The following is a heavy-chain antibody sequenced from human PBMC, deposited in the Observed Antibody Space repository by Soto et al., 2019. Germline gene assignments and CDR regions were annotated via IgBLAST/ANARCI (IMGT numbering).Heavy chain of an antibody. CDR3: ARDISSSWYDD. D-gene: IGHD6-13*01. Sequence: SETLSLTCTVSGVSISSGGYYWSWIRQHPGKGLEWIGYIYYSGSTYYNPSLKSRVTISVDTSKNQFSLKLSSVTAADTAVYYCARDISSSWYDDWRQGTPGTVAS. J-gene: IGHJ5*02. V-gene: IGHV4-31*03. CDR2: IYYSGST. CDR1: GVSISSGGYY.